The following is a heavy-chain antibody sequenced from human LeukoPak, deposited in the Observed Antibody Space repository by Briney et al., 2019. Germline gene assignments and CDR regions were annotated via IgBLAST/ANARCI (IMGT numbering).Heavy chain of an antibody. CDR3: ASSEGDVDC. Sequence: SETLSLTCGVSGGSFNGYYWSCIRQSPGKGLEWIGEINHSGTTNYNPSLKSRVTISLDTSKNQLSLKMTSVTAADTAVYYCASSEGDVDCWGQGTLVTVSS. D-gene: IGHD2-21*01. V-gene: IGHV4-34*01. CDR1: GGSFNGYY. CDR2: INHSGTT. J-gene: IGHJ4*02.